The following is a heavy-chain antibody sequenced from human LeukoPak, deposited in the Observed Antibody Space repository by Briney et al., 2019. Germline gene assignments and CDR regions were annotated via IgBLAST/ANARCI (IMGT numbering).Heavy chain of an antibody. J-gene: IGHJ5*02. CDR3: ARAVFDNWFDP. Sequence: ASVKVSCTASGYTFTSYGISWVRRAPGQGLEWMGWISAYNGNTNYAQKLQGRVTMTTDTSTSTAYMELRSLRSDDTAVYYCARAVFDNWFDPWGQGTLVTVSS. V-gene: IGHV1-18*01. CDR2: ISAYNGNT. D-gene: IGHD3-3*01. CDR1: GYTFTSYG.